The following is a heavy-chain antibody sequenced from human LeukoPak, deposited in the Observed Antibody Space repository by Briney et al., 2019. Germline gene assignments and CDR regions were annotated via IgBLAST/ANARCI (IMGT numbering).Heavy chain of an antibody. CDR2: ISSSSDII. D-gene: IGHD6-13*01. V-gene: IGHV3-48*04. J-gene: IGHJ4*02. CDR1: GFTFNTYS. Sequence: GGSLRLSCAASGFTFNTYSMNWVRQAPGKGLEWVSYISSSSDIIYYADSVKGRFTISRDNAKNSLYLQMNSLRAEDTAVYYCARDGWSSRGSSWYPRYFDYWGQGTLVTVSS. CDR3: ARDGWSSRGSSWYPRYFDY.